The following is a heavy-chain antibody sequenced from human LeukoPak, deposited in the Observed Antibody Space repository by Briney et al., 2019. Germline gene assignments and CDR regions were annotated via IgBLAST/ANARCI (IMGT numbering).Heavy chain of an antibody. J-gene: IGHJ4*02. D-gene: IGHD1/OR15-1a*01. CDR2: ISDSGGST. CDR3: AKSHSVEQRGYFDY. V-gene: IGHV3-23*01. CDR1: GVTFSGFA. Sequence: GGSLRLSCAASGVTFSGFAMSWVRQAPGKGLEWGSTISDSGGSTYCAYSVKGRFTISTDNSKDTLYVQLNNLRAEDAAVYYCAKSHSVEQRGYFDYWGQGTLVTVSS.